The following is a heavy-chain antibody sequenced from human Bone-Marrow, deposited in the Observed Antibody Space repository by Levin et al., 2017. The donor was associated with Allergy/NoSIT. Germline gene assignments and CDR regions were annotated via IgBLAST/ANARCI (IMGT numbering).Heavy chain of an antibody. CDR2: ISWNSGSI. V-gene: IGHV3-9*01. CDR3: AKIYGSGSPTGSYYGMDV. CDR1: GFTFDDYA. J-gene: IGHJ6*02. D-gene: IGHD3-10*01. Sequence: PGGSLRLSCAASGFTFDDYAMHWVRQAPGKGLEWVSGISWNSGSIGYADSVKGRFTISRDNAKNSLYLQMNSLRVEDTALYYCAKIYGSGSPTGSYYGMDVWGQGTTVTVSS.